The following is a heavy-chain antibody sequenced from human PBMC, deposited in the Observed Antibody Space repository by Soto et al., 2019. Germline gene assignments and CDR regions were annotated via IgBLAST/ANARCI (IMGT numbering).Heavy chain of an antibody. CDR2: IIPIFGTA. Sequence: WASVKVSCKASGGTFSSYAISWVRQAPGQGLEWMGGIIPIFGTANYAQKFQGRVTITADESTSTAYMELSSLRSEDTAVYYCARVASSSWYWFDPWGQGTLVTVSS. D-gene: IGHD6-13*01. J-gene: IGHJ5*02. CDR3: ARVASSSWYWFDP. V-gene: IGHV1-69*13. CDR1: GGTFSSYA.